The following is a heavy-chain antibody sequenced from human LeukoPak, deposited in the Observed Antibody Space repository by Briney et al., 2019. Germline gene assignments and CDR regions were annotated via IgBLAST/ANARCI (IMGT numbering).Heavy chain of an antibody. CDR2: IYSSGST. J-gene: IGHJ5*02. V-gene: IGHV4-59*10. Sequence: PSETLSLTCAVYGGSFSGYYWSWIRQPAGKGLEWIGRIYSSGSTNYNPSLKSRVTMSVDTSKNQFSLKLSSVTAADTAVYYCARAGPAASYWFDPWGQGTLVTVSS. CDR1: GGSFSGYY. D-gene: IGHD2-2*01. CDR3: ARAGPAASYWFDP.